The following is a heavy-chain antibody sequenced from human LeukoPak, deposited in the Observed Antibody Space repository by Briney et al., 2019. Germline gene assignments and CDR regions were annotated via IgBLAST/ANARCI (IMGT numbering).Heavy chain of an antibody. Sequence: PGGSLRLSCAASGFIFSNYGMHWVRQAPGKGLEWVAGLWYGGSDKYYADSVKGRFTVSRDNSKNTLSLQMNSLRVEDTAVYYCARDRVAAGTRGFDSWGQGTLATVSS. CDR1: GFIFSNYG. CDR2: LWYGGSDK. V-gene: IGHV3-33*01. D-gene: IGHD6-13*01. J-gene: IGHJ4*02. CDR3: ARDRVAAGTRGFDS.